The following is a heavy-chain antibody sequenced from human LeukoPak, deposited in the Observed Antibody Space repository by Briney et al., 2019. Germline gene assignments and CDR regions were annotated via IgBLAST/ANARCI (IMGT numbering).Heavy chain of an antibody. D-gene: IGHD5-24*01. V-gene: IGHV1-46*01. CDR2: INPSGTGT. Sequence: ASVKVSCKASGYTIINNWMHWVRQAPGQGLEWMGVINPSGTGTSYGQKFQGRITMSRDTSTSTVYMELSSLRSEDTAFYYCATDHSMADTAWWFDPWGQGTLVTVSS. J-gene: IGHJ5*02. CDR1: GYTIINNW. CDR3: ATDHSMADTAWWFDP.